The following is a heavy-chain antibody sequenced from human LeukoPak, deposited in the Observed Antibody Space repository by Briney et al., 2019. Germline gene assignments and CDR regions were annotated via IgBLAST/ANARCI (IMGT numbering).Heavy chain of an antibody. J-gene: IGHJ4*02. CDR3: ARTGDSSGYYFGPYDY. CDR1: GFTFSSYG. Sequence: GGSLRLSCAASGFTFSSYGMHWVRQAPGKGLEWVAFIRYDGSNKYYADSVKGRFTISRDNSKNTLYLQMNSLRAEDTAVYYCARTGDSSGYYFGPYDYWGQGTLVTVSS. D-gene: IGHD3-22*01. V-gene: IGHV3-30*02. CDR2: IRYDGSNK.